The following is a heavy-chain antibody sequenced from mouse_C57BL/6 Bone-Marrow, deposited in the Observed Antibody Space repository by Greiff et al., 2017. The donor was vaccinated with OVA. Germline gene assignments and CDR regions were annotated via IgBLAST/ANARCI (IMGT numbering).Heavy chain of an antibody. CDR2: IWSGGST. CDR1: GFSLTSYG. V-gene: IGHV2-4*01. Sequence: QVQLKQSGPGLVQPSQSLSITCTVPGFSLTSYGVHWVRQPPGKGLEWLGVIWSGGSTDYNAAFISRLSISKDNSKSQVFFKMNSLQADDTAIYYCAKNQLGPYWYFDVWGTGTTVTVSS. J-gene: IGHJ1*03. CDR3: AKNQLGPYWYFDV. D-gene: IGHD4-1*02.